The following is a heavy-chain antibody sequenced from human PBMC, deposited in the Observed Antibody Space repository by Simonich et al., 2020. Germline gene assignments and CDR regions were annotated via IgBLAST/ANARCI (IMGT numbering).Heavy chain of an antibody. CDR2: IYRCDSDT. V-gene: IGHV5-51*03. CDR1: GYSFTGYW. D-gene: IGHD5-12*01. J-gene: IGHJ4*02. CDR3: VRPDSGYDYFDY. Sequence: EVQLVQSGAEVKKPGESLKISCKGSGYSFTGYWIVWVRQMPGKGLEWMGIIYRCDSDTRNSPTIQGQVSISADKSISTAYQQWCSLKSSDTAMYYCVRPDSGYDYFDYWGQGTLVTVSS.